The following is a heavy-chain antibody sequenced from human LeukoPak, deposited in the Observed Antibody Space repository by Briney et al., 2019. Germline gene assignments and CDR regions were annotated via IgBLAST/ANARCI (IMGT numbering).Heavy chain of an antibody. CDR3: ARVWGSSGWYSIDY. D-gene: IGHD6-19*01. Sequence: GSSVKVSCRASGGTFTSYAISWVRQAPGQGLEWMGGIIPIFGTANYAQKFQGRVTITADESTSTAYMELSSLRSEDTAVYYCARVWGSSGWYSIDYWGQGTLVTVSS. CDR1: GGTFTSYA. V-gene: IGHV1-69*01. J-gene: IGHJ4*02. CDR2: IIPIFGTA.